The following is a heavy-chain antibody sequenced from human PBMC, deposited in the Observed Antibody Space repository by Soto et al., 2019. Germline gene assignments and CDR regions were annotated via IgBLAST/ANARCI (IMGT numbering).Heavy chain of an antibody. CDR1: GYSFTSYW. CDR2: IDPSDSYT. CDR3: ARPVGGYDWFDY. D-gene: IGHD5-12*01. V-gene: IGHV5-10-1*01. Sequence: PGESLKISCKGSGYSFTSYWISWVRQMPGKGLEWMGRIDPSDSYTNYSPSFQGHVTISADKSISTAYLQWSSLKASDTAMYYCARPVGGYDWFDYWGQGTLVTVSS. J-gene: IGHJ4*02.